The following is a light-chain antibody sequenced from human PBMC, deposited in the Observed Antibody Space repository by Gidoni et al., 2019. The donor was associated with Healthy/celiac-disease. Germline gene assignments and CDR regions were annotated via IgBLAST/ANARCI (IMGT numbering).Light chain of an antibody. J-gene: IGKJ2*01. CDR3: QQYGSSPPYT. Sequence: EIVLTQSPGTLSLSPGDRATLSCRASQSVSSSYLAWYQQKPGQAPRLLIYGASSRATGIPDRFSGSGSGTDFTLTISRLEPEDFAVYYCQQYGSSPPYTFXQXTKLEIK. V-gene: IGKV3-20*01. CDR2: GAS. CDR1: QSVSSSY.